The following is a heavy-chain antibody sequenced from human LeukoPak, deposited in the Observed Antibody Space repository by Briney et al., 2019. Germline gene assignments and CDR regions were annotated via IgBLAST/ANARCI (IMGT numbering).Heavy chain of an antibody. D-gene: IGHD5-24*01. CDR3: ASARVELATTPPDY. CDR2: IRSSSSTI. CDR1: GFTFSSYS. Sequence: PGGSLRLSCAASGFTFSSYSMNWVRQAPGEGLEWVSYIRSSSSTIYYADSVKGRFTISRDNAKNSLYLQMNSLRAEDTAVDCCASARVELATTPPDYWGQGTLVTVSS. J-gene: IGHJ4*02. V-gene: IGHV3-48*04.